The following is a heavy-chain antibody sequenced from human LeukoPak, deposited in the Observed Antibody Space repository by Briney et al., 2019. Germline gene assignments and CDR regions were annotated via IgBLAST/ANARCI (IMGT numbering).Heavy chain of an antibody. CDR3: ARGAKDGYSGYDAVYNWFDP. Sequence: EASVKVSCKASGGTFSSYAISWVRQAPGQGLEWMRGIIPIFGTANYAQKFQGRVTITTDESTSTAYMELSSLRSEDTAVYYCARGAKDGYSGYDAVYNWFDPWGQGTLVTVSS. CDR2: IIPIFGTA. D-gene: IGHD5-12*01. CDR1: GGTFSSYA. J-gene: IGHJ5*02. V-gene: IGHV1-69*05.